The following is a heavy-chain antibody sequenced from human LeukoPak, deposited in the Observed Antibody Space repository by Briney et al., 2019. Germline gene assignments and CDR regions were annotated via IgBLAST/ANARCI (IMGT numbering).Heavy chain of an antibody. V-gene: IGHV1-69*13. J-gene: IGHJ4*02. D-gene: IGHD3-3*01. Sequence: SVKVSCKASGGTFSSYAISWVRQAPGQGLEWMGGIIPIFGTANYAQKFQGRVTITADESTSTAYMELSSLRPENTAVYSCASTKNPLLQSPPHSYHFWSGYYSWGQGTLVTVSS. CDR1: GGTFSSYA. CDR2: IIPIFGTA. CDR3: ASTKNPLLQSPPHSYHFWSGYYS.